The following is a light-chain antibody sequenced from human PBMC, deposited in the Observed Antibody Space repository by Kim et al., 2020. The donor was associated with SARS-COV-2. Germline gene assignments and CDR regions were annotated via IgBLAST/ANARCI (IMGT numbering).Light chain of an antibody. V-gene: IGKV3-20*01. Sequence: GTLSLSPGERATRSCRASQSVNSNYLAWYQQKPGQAPRLLISSTSTRATGIPDRFSGSGSGTDFTLTISRLEPEDFAVYYCQQYDTFGQGTKLEI. J-gene: IGKJ2*01. CDR1: QSVNSNY. CDR3: QQYDT. CDR2: STS.